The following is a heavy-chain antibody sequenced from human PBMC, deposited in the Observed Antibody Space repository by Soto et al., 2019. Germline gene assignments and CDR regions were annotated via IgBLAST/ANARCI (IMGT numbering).Heavy chain of an antibody. V-gene: IGHV3-48*03. D-gene: IGHD3-16*01. J-gene: IGHJ3*02. CDR1: GFTFSSYE. CDR3: ARSRGFDAFDI. CDR2: ISSSGSTI. Sequence: GGSLRLSCAASGFTFSSYEMNWVRQAPGKGLEWVSYISSSGSTIYYADSVKGRFTISRDNAKNSLYLQMNSLRAEDTAVYYCARSRGFDAFDIWGQGTMVTVSS.